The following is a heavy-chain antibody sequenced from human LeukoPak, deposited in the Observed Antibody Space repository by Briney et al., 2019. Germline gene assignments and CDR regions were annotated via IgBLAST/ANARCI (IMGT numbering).Heavy chain of an antibody. D-gene: IGHD6-19*01. CDR1: GFTFSSYS. Sequence: GGSLRLSCAASGFTFSSYSMNWVRQAPGKGLEWVSSISSSSSYIYYADSVKGRFTISRDNSKNTLYLQMNSLRAEDTAVYYCAKDSTGQWLVRTCDYWGQGTLVTVSS. CDR3: AKDSTGQWLVRTCDY. V-gene: IGHV3-21*04. CDR2: ISSSSSYI. J-gene: IGHJ4*02.